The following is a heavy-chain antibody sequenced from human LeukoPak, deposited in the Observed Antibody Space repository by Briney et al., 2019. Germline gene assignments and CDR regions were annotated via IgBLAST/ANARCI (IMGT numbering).Heavy chain of an antibody. CDR3: ARGRSKWLRNFDY. CDR1: GYSISSGYY. Sequence: SETLSLTCTVSGYSISSGYYWSWIRQPPGKGLEWIGEINHSGSTNYNPSLKSRVTLSVDTSKNQFSLKLSSVTAADTAVYYCARGRSKWLRNFDYWGQGTLVTVSS. D-gene: IGHD5-12*01. V-gene: IGHV4-38-2*02. CDR2: INHSGST. J-gene: IGHJ4*02.